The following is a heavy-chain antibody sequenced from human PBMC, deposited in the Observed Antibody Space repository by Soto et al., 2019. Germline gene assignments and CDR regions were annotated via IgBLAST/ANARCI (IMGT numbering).Heavy chain of an antibody. CDR1: GDSISSYY. D-gene: IGHD3-9*01. J-gene: IGHJ5*02. CDR2: IYYSGST. CDR3: ARLLGTISSWFDP. V-gene: IGHV4-59*08. Sequence: SETLSLTCTVSGDSISSYYGSWIRQPPGKGLEWIGNIYYSGSTNYNPSLKSRVTISVDTSKNQFSLKLSSVTAADTAVYYCARLLGTISSWFDPWGQGTLVTVS.